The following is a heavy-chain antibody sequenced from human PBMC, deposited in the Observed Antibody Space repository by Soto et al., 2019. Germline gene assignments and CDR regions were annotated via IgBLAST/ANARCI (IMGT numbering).Heavy chain of an antibody. J-gene: IGHJ4*02. D-gene: IGHD2-15*01. V-gene: IGHV1-69*01. Sequence: QVQLAQSGAEVRKPGSSVKVSCGASGGSFSDFAFSWVRQAPGQGLEWMGGIIPMFAASKYAQRFQDRVTIPADESTNTVYLALSSLTSYDTATYYCARGGIVAVPAALSSYHDYTNYRFDSWGQGTLVTVSS. CDR2: IIPMFAAS. CDR1: GGSFSDFA. CDR3: ARGGIVAVPAALSSYHDYTNYRFDS.